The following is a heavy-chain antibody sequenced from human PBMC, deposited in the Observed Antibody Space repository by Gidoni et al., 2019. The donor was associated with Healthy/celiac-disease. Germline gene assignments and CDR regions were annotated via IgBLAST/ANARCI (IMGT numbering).Heavy chain of an antibody. Sequence: EVQLVESGGGLVQPGGSLRLSCAASGFTFSSYELNWVRQAPGKGLEWVSYMSSSGSTIYYADSVKGRFTISRDNAKNSLYLQMNSLRAEDTAVYYCARVIAAAGEEDAFDIWGQGTMVTVSS. CDR1: GFTFSSYE. CDR2: MSSSGSTI. CDR3: ARVIAAAGEEDAFDI. D-gene: IGHD6-13*01. V-gene: IGHV3-48*03. J-gene: IGHJ3*02.